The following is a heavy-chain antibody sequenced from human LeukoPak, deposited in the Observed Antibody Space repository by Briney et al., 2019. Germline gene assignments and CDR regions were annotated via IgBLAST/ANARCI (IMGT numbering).Heavy chain of an antibody. D-gene: IGHD2-2*01. Sequence: GGSLRLSCAASGFTFSSYAMSWVRQAPGKGLEWVSAISGSGGSTYYADSVEGRFTISRDNSKNTLYLQMNSLRAEDTAVYYCAKRGYCSSTSCYQPSALDYWGQGTLVTVSS. J-gene: IGHJ4*02. CDR3: AKRGYCSSTSCYQPSALDY. CDR1: GFTFSSYA. V-gene: IGHV3-23*01. CDR2: ISGSGGST.